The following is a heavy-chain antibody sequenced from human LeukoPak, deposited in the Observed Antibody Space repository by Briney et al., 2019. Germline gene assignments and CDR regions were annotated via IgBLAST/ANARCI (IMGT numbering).Heavy chain of an antibody. CDR3: AKDPRLVKRVVKSGFDY. D-gene: IGHD3-22*01. V-gene: IGHV3-23*01. J-gene: IGHJ4*02. Sequence: GGSLRLSCAASGFTFSTCAMSWVRQAPGKGLEWVSAINNYGGITYYADSVRGRFTISRDNPKNTLYLQMDSVRAEDTAIYYCAKDPRLVKRVVKSGFDYWGQGTLVTVSS. CDR1: GFTFSTCA. CDR2: INNYGGIT.